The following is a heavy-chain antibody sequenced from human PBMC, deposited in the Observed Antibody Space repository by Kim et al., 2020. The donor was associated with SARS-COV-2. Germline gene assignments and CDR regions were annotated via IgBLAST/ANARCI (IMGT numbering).Heavy chain of an antibody. D-gene: IGHD6-19*01. CDR3: ARDAAVAGPTGYFDY. Sequence: DAWKGRFTTSRDNSKHTLYLQMNSLRAEDTAVYYCARDAAVAGPTGYFDYWGQGTLVTVSS. V-gene: IGHV3-30*07. J-gene: IGHJ4*02.